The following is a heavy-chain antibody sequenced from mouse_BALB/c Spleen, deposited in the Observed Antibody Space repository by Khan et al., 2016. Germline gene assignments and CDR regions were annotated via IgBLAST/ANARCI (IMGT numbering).Heavy chain of an antibody. CDR2: TFPGSDSS. Sequence: QVQLKESGAELMKPGASVKISCKATGYTFSSYWIEWVKQRPGHGLEWAGETFPGSDSSNYNEKSKGTATFTAETPSNTAYMQLSSLPSEDSAVCYCARGAYWGQGTLVTVTA. CDR1: GYTFSSYW. CDR3: ARGAY. J-gene: IGHJ3*01. V-gene: IGHV1-9*01.